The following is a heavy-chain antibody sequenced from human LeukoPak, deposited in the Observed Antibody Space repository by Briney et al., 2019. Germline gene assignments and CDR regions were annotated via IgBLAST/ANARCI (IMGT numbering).Heavy chain of an antibody. V-gene: IGHV3-53*01. CDR2: IYSGGST. J-gene: IGHJ4*02. CDR1: GFTFSSFA. Sequence: PGGSLRLSCAASGFTFSSFAMSWVRQAPGKGLEWVSVIYSGGSTYYTDSVKGRFTISRDNSKNTLYLQMNSLRAEDTAVYYCANRDYWGQGTLVTVSS. CDR3: ANRDY.